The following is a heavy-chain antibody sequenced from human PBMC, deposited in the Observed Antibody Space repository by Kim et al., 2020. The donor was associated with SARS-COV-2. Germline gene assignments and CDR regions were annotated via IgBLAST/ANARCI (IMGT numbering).Heavy chain of an antibody. J-gene: IGHJ4*02. CDR3: ARLRAWGDFDY. CDR2: ISNTGDSI. CDR1: GFTFSSYE. V-gene: IGHV3-48*03. Sequence: GGSLRLSCAASGFTFSSYEMSWVRQAPGKGPEWVSYISNTGDSIYYADSVKGRFTISRDNAKNSLYLQMNSLRAEDTAVYYCARLRAWGDFDYWGQGTLVTVSS. D-gene: IGHD3-16*01.